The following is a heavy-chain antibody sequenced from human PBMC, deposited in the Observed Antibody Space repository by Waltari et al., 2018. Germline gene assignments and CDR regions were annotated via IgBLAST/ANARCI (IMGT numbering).Heavy chain of an antibody. CDR2: ISASSSSI. CDR1: GFSFSTSN. CDR3: VRRGSGSLLGAFDI. J-gene: IGHJ3*02. Sequence: EAQLVESGGGLVKPGGSLRLPCAPSGFSFSTSNLNWVRQAPGKGLEWVSSISASSSSIYYADSLKGRFTISRDNTKNSLYLQMNSLRGDDTAVYYCVRRGSGSLLGAFDIWGQGTMVTVSS. D-gene: IGHD1-26*01. V-gene: IGHV3-21*02.